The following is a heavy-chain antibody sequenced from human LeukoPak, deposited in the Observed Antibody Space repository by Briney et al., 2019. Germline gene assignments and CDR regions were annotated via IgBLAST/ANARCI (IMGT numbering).Heavy chain of an antibody. Sequence: ASVKVSCKASGYTFTGYYMHWVRQAPGQGLEWMGRINPNSGGTNFAQKFQGRVTMTRDTSISTAYMELSRLRSDDTAVYYCARHNFDNWFDPWGQGTLVTVSS. D-gene: IGHD5-24*01. V-gene: IGHV1-2*06. J-gene: IGHJ5*02. CDR2: INPNSGGT. CDR3: ARHNFDNWFDP. CDR1: GYTFTGYY.